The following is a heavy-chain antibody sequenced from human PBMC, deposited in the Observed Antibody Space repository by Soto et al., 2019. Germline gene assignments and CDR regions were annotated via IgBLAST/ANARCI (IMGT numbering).Heavy chain of an antibody. CDR3: SRMDFWSAPGGFDY. CDR2: INHSGST. J-gene: IGHJ4*02. V-gene: IGHV4-34*01. Sequence: QVQLQQWGAGLLKPSETLSLTCAVYGGSFSGYYWSWIRQPPGKGLEWIGEINHSGSTTYNPSLKSRVTISVDTSKNQFSLKLSSVTAADTAVYYFSRMDFWSAPGGFDYWGQGTLVTVSS. D-gene: IGHD3-3*01. CDR1: GGSFSGYY.